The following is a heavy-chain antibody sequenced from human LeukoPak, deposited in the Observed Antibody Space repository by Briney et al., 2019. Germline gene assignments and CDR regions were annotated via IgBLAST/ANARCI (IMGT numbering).Heavy chain of an antibody. D-gene: IGHD6-13*01. V-gene: IGHV3-23*01. CDR3: AKQPDSSSWSAFDY. Sequence: RGSLRLSCAASGFTFSSYAMSWVRQAPGKGLEWVSAISGSGGSTYYADSVKGRFTISRDNSKNTLYLQMNSLRAEDTAVYYCAKQPDSSSWSAFDYWGQGTLVTVSS. CDR1: GFTFSSYA. CDR2: ISGSGGST. J-gene: IGHJ4*02.